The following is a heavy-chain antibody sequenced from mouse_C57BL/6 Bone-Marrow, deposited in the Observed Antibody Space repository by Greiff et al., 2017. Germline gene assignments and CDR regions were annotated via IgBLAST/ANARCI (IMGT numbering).Heavy chain of an antibody. D-gene: IGHD1-1*01. J-gene: IGHJ3*01. Sequence: EVMLVESGGGLVQPGGSLKLSCAASGFTFSDYYMYWVRQTPEKRLEWVAYISNGGGSTYYPDTVKGQFTISGDNAKNTLYLQMSRLKSEDTAMYYCARDYYGSSSFAYWGQGTLVTVSA. CDR1: GFTFSDYY. V-gene: IGHV5-12*01. CDR2: ISNGGGST. CDR3: ARDYYGSSSFAY.